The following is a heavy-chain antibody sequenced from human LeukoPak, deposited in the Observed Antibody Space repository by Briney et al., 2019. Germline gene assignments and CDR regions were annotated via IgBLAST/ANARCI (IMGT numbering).Heavy chain of an antibody. CDR3: ARDPYSGGYGDYYYYYMDV. Sequence: GGSLRLSCAASGFTFSSYNMNWVRQAPGKGLEWVSSITSSSSYIYYADSVKGRFTISRDNAKNSLYLQINSLRAEDTAVYYCARDPYSGGYGDYYYYYMDVWGKGTTVTISS. J-gene: IGHJ6*03. CDR1: GFTFSSYN. CDR2: ITSSSSYI. D-gene: IGHD1-26*01. V-gene: IGHV3-21*01.